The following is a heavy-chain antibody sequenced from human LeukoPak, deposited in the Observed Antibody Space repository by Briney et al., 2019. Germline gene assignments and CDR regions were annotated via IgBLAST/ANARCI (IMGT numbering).Heavy chain of an antibody. V-gene: IGHV3-7*01. CDR3: ARDMGWQQFDQ. CDR2: IKKDGGET. J-gene: IGHJ4*02. Sequence: RGSLRLSCVASRFTFSNYWMTWVRQAPGKGLERVANIKKDGGETYYMESVKGRFTISRDNARNSLYLQMNSLTVEDTAVYYCARDMGWQQFDQWGQGTLVTVSS. D-gene: IGHD5-24*01. CDR1: RFTFSNYW.